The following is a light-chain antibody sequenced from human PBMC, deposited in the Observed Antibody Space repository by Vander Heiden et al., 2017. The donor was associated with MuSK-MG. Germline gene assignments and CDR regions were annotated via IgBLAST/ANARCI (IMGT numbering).Light chain of an antibody. CDR3: QSYDSSLSVV. J-gene: IGLJ2*01. CDR2: GTS. CDR1: SSNSGAGYD. Sequence: QSVLTQPPSVSGAPGPRVTISCTGSSSNSGAGYDVPWYQQLPGTAPKLLIYGTSNRPSGVPDRFSGSKSGTSASLAITGLQAEDEADYYCQSYDSSLSVVFGGGTKLTVL. V-gene: IGLV1-40*01.